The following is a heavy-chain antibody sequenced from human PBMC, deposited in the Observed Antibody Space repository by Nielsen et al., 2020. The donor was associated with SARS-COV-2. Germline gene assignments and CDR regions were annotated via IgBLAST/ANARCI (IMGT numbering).Heavy chain of an antibody. CDR3: TTEIDAYYDFWSGYYSSEH. Sequence: WIRQPPGKGLEWVGRIKSKSDGGTTDYAAPVKGRFTISRDDSRNTLYLQMNSLRTDDTAVYFCTTEIDAYYDFWSGYYSSEHWGRGTLVTVSS. J-gene: IGHJ1*01. CDR2: IKSKSDGGTT. D-gene: IGHD3-3*01. V-gene: IGHV3-15*01.